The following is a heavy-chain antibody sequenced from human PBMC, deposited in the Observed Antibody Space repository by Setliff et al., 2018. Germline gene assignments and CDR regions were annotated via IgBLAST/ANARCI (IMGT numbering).Heavy chain of an antibody. J-gene: IGHJ4*02. D-gene: IGHD3-10*01. V-gene: IGHV3-48*01. Sequence: GGSLRLSCAASGFTFNTYLMNWVRQAPGKGLEWVSHIRDTGTTVHYADSVKGRFTISRDNAKNSLYLQMNSLRAEDTAVYYCARSESCGWSFDSWGQGTLVTVSS. CDR3: ARSESCGWSFDS. CDR1: GFTFNTYL. CDR2: IRDTGTTV.